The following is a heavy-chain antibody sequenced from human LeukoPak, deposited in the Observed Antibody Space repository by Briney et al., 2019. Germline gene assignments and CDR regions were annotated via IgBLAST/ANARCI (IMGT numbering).Heavy chain of an antibody. V-gene: IGHV1-2*02. Sequence: ASVKVSCKASGYTFTGYYLHWVRQAPGQGLEWMGWINSNSGGTNYAQKFQGRVTVTRDTSISTSYMELSRLRSDDTAVYYCARGGGSYRWFDPWGQGTLVTVSS. CDR1: GYTFTGYY. CDR3: ARGGGSYRWFDP. D-gene: IGHD1-26*01. CDR2: INSNSGGT. J-gene: IGHJ5*02.